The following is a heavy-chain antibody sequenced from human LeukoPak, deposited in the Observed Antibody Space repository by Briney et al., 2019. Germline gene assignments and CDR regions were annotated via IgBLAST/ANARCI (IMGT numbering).Heavy chain of an antibody. D-gene: IGHD5-24*01. CDR1: GFTFDDYT. CDR2: ISWDGGGT. J-gene: IGHJ4*02. Sequence: QPGGSLRLSCAASGFTFDDYTMHWVRQAPGKGLEWVSLISWDGGGTYYADSVKGRFTISRDNSKNSLYLQMNSLRTEDTALYYCAKGRDGYFPFDYWGQGTLVTVSS. CDR3: AKGRDGYFPFDY. V-gene: IGHV3-43*01.